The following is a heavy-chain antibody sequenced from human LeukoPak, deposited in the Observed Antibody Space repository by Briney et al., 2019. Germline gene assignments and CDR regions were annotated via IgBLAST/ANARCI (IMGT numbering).Heavy chain of an antibody. D-gene: IGHD3-10*01. CDR2: IRYDGSNK. J-gene: IGHJ4*02. Sequence: GGSLRLSCAASGFTFSSCGMHWVRQAPGKGLAWVAFIRYDGSNKYYADSVKGRFTISRDNSKNSLDLQMNSLRVEDTGIYYCVKVAKYYYGSETYYFFEHWGQGTPVTASS. V-gene: IGHV3-30*02. CDR1: GFTFSSCG. CDR3: VKVAKYYYGSETYYFFEH.